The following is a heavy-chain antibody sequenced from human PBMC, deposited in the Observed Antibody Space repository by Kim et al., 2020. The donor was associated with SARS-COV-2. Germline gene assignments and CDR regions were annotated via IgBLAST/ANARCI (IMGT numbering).Heavy chain of an antibody. Sequence: SETLSLTCTVSGGSISSGGYYWSWIRQHPGKGLEWIGYIYYSGSTYYNPSLKSRVTISVDTSKNQFSLKLSSVTAADTAVYYCARDHKSETGPYYYYGMDVWGQGTTVTVSS. CDR1: GGSISSGGYY. V-gene: IGHV4-31*03. CDR3: ARDHKSETGPYYYYGMDV. CDR2: IYYSGST. J-gene: IGHJ6*02. D-gene: IGHD3-9*01.